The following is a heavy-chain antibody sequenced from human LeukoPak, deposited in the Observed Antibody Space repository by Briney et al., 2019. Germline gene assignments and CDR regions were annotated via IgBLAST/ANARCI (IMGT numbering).Heavy chain of an antibody. CDR2: IIPIFGTT. J-gene: IGHJ4*02. CDR3: ARVGLMYSGSYYLDY. D-gene: IGHD1-26*01. V-gene: IGHV1-69*13. CDR1: GGTFSTYA. Sequence: GASVKVSCKASGGTFSTYAISWVRQAPGQGLEWMGGIIPIFGTTNYAQKFQGRVTIAADESTSTAYMELSSLRSEDTAVYYCARVGLMYSGSYYLDYWGQGTLVTVSS.